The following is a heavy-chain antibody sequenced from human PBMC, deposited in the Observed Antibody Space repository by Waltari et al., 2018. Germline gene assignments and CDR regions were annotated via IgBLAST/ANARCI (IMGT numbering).Heavy chain of an antibody. CDR2: INHSGST. CDR1: GGSFSGYY. Sequence: QVQLQQWGAGLLKPSETLSLTCAVYGGSFSGYYWSWIRQPPGKGLEWIGEINHSGSTNYNPSLKSRVTISVDTSKNQCSLKLSSVTAADTAVYYCARAGRFYSSSSFSRWGQGTLDTVSS. J-gene: IGHJ4*02. V-gene: IGHV4-34*01. D-gene: IGHD6-6*01. CDR3: ARAGRFYSSSSFSR.